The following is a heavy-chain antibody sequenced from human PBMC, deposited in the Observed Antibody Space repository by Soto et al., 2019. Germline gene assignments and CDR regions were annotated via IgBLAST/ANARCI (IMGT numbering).Heavy chain of an antibody. CDR1: GFIFSNYW. J-gene: IGHJ6*02. CDR2: MNQDGIEK. D-gene: IGHD7-27*01. Sequence: PVGSLRLSCAASGFIFSNYWMSWVRQTPGKGLEWVANMNQDGIEKYYLDSVKGRFTISRDNAKNSLYLQMNSLRAEDTAVYYCATLGPDYCAMDVWGQGTTVTVSS. V-gene: IGHV3-7*03. CDR3: ATLGPDYCAMDV.